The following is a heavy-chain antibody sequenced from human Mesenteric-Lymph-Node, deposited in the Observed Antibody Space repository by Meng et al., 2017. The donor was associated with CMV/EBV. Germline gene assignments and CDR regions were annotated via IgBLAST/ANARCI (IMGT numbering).Heavy chain of an antibody. Sequence: GESLKISCAASGFTFSSYGTHWVRQAPGKGLEWVAVIWYDGSNKYYADSVKGRFTISRDNSKNTLYLQMNSLRAEDTAVYYCAKDRSKFGSSWAPFDYWGQGTLVTVSS. V-gene: IGHV3-33*06. D-gene: IGHD6-13*01. CDR1: GFTFSSYG. CDR3: AKDRSKFGSSWAPFDY. J-gene: IGHJ4*02. CDR2: IWYDGSNK.